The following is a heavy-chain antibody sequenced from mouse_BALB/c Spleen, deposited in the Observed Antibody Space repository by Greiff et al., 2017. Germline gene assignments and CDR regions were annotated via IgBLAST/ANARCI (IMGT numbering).Heavy chain of an antibody. CDR3: ARDDYDGYYAMDY. CDR1: GYTFTDYN. D-gene: IGHD2-4*01. Sequence: VQLQQSGPELVKPGASVKISCKASGYTFTDYNMHWVKQSHGKSLEWIGYIYPYNGGTGYNQKFKSKATLTVDNSSSTAYMELRSLTSEDSAVYYCARDDYDGYYAMDYWGQGTSVTVSS. V-gene: IGHV1S29*02. CDR2: IYPYNGGT. J-gene: IGHJ4*01.